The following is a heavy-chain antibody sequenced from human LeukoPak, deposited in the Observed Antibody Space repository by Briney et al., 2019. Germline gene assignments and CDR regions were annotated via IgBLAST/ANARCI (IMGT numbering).Heavy chain of an antibody. V-gene: IGHV3-30*03. CDR1: GFTFSSYG. Sequence: GGSLRLSCAASGFTFSSYGMHWVRQAPGKGLEWVAVISYGGSNKYYADSVKGRFTISRDNSKNTLYLQMNSLRTEDTAVYYCATPRGIVVVVAAPSFDSWGQGTLVTVSS. D-gene: IGHD2-15*01. CDR3: ATPRGIVVVVAAPSFDS. CDR2: ISYGGSNK. J-gene: IGHJ4*02.